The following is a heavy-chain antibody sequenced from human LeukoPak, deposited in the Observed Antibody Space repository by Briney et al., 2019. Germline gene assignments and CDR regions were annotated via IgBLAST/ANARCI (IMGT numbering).Heavy chain of an antibody. Sequence: KVSCKASGYSFTSYWIGWVRQMPGKGLEWMGIIYPGDSDTRYSPSFQGQVTISADKSISTAYLQWSSLKASDTAMYYCASLTEMATIGDAFDIWGQGTMVTVSS. CDR2: IYPGDSDT. V-gene: IGHV5-51*01. CDR3: ASLTEMATIGDAFDI. J-gene: IGHJ3*02. D-gene: IGHD5-24*01. CDR1: GYSFTSYW.